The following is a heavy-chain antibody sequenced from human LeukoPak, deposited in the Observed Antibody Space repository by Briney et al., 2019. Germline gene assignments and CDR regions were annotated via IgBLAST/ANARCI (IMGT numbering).Heavy chain of an antibody. D-gene: IGHD3-10*01. CDR3: ARDRGSGSYYNYYYYGMDV. V-gene: IGHV4-39*07. J-gene: IGHJ6*02. CDR1: GGSISSSSHY. CDR2: IYYSGST. Sequence: SETLSLTCTVSGGSISSSSHYWGWIRQPPGKGLEWIGSIYYSGSTYYNPSLKSRVTISVDTSKNQFSLKLSSVTAADTAVYYCARDRGSGSYYNYYYYGMDVWGQGTTVTVSS.